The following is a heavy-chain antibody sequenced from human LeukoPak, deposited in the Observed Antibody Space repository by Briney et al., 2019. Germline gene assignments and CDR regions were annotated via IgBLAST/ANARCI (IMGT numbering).Heavy chain of an antibody. D-gene: IGHD5-18*01. Sequence: PGGSLRLSCAASGFSISSYALHWVRQAPGKGLQYVSGISNGGSIDYANSVKGRFTISRDNSKNTSYLQMGSLRPEDMAVYYCARDFSYGSGFDYWGQGSWSPSPQ. V-gene: IGHV3-64*01. CDR3: ARDFSYGSGFDY. CDR2: ISNGGSI. CDR1: GFSISSYA. J-gene: IGHJ4*02.